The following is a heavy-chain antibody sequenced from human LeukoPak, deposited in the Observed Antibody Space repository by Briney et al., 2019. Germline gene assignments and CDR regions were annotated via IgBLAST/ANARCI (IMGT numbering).Heavy chain of an antibody. Sequence: SETLSLTCTVSGGSISSYYWSWIRQPPGKGLEWIGYIYYSGSTNYNPSLKSRVTISADTSKNQFSLKLSSVTAADTAVYCCARGTYYDFWSGYYNFDYWGQGTLVTVSS. CDR3: ARGTYYDFWSGYYNFDY. D-gene: IGHD3-3*01. CDR2: IYYSGST. J-gene: IGHJ4*02. CDR1: GGSISSYY. V-gene: IGHV4-59*01.